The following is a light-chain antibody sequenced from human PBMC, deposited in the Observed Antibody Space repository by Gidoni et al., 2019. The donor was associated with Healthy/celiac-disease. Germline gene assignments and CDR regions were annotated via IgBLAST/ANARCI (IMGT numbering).Light chain of an antibody. V-gene: IGLV3-19*01. J-gene: IGLJ1*01. CDR3: NSRDSSGNHLYV. Sequence: SSELTQDPAVSVALGQTVRITCQGDSRRSYYAIWYQQKPGTAPVLVIYGKNNRPSGIPDRFSGSSPGNTASLTITGAQAEDDADYYCNSRDSSGNHLYVFGTGTKVTVL. CDR1: SRRSYY. CDR2: GKN.